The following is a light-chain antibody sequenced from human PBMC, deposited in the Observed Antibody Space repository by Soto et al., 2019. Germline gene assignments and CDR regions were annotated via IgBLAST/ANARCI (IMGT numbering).Light chain of an antibody. CDR3: QQYGNSPPET. V-gene: IGKV3-20*01. J-gene: IGKJ5*01. Sequence: EIVLTQSPGILSLSPGERASLSCGSSQSISSSFLAWYQQKPGQAPRLLIYGASSRATGIPDRFSGTGSETDFTLTISRLEPEDFAVYYCQQYGNSPPETFGQGTRLEIK. CDR2: GAS. CDR1: QSISSSF.